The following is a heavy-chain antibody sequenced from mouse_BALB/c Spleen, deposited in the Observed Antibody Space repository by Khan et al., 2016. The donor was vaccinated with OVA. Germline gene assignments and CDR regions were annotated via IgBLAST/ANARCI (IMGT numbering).Heavy chain of an antibody. Sequence: EVELVASGGGLVKPGGSLKLSCAASGCTFNNYAMSWVRQTPEKRLEWVATVSSGGSSTYYPDSVKGRFTISRDNAKNTMYLQLSSRRSEDKAMYYCARQVVIYDGPFDYLGQGTTLTVSS. CDR1: GCTFNNYA. V-gene: IGHV5-9-3*01. J-gene: IGHJ2*01. D-gene: IGHD2-3*01. CDR2: VSSGGSST. CDR3: ARQVVIYDGPFDY.